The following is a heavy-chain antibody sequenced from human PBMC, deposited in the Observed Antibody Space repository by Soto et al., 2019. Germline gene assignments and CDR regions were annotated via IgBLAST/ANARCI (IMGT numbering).Heavy chain of an antibody. CDR3: ARPYCRDIVVVPAAMQWDY. J-gene: IGHJ4*02. CDR1: GGTFSSYA. CDR2: IIPIFGTA. Sequence: ASVKVSCKASGGTFSSYAISWVRQAPGQGLEWMGGIIPIFGTANYAQKFQGRVTITADESTSTAYMELSSLRSEDTAVYYCARPYCRDIVVVPAAMQWDYWGQGTLVTVSS. D-gene: IGHD2-2*01. V-gene: IGHV1-69*13.